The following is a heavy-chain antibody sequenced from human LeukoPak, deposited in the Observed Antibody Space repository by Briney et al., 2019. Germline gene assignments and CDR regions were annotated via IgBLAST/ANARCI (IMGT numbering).Heavy chain of an antibody. CDR1: GFTFSNYW. Sequence: GGSLRLSCAASGFTFSNYWMNWVRQAPGKGLEWVSAISGSGGSTYYADSVKGRFTISRDNSKNTLYLQMNSLRAEDTAVYYCQDSGNTYGDYWGQGTLVTVSS. J-gene: IGHJ4*02. D-gene: IGHD3-10*01. CDR2: ISGSGGST. V-gene: IGHV3-23*01. CDR3: QDSGNTYGDY.